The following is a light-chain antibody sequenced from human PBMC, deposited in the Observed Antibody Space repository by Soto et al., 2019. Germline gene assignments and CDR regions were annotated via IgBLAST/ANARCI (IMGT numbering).Light chain of an antibody. J-gene: IGLJ2*01. CDR3: SSYTTSSAPHVV. V-gene: IGLV2-14*03. CDR2: DVS. CDR1: SSDVGGYNY. Sequence: QPASVSGSPGQSLTISCTGTSSDVGGYNYVSWYQQHPGKAPKLMIYDVSNRPSGISNRFSGSKSGNTASLTISGLQAEDEADYYCSSYTTSSAPHVVFGGGTKVTVL.